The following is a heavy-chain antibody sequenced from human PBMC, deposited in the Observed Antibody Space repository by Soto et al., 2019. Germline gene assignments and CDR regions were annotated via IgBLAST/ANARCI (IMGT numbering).Heavy chain of an antibody. CDR1: GFTFSSYD. D-gene: IGHD1-1*01. CDR3: AKKVPGTTKNRRLFDY. Sequence: PGGSLRLSCAASGFTFSSYDMSWVRQAPGKGLEWVSAMSGSGGSTNYADSVKGRFTISRDNSKNTLYLQMNSLRAEDTAVYYCAKKVPGTTKNRRLFDYWGQGTLVNVSS. V-gene: IGHV3-23*01. J-gene: IGHJ4*02. CDR2: MSGSGGST.